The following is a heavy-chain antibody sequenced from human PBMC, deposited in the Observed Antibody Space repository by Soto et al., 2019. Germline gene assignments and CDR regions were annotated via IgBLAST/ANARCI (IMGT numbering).Heavy chain of an antibody. Sequence: GGSLRLSCAASGFTFNAYTMHWVRQAPGKGLEWVSLISWDGGITYYGDSVKGRFTVSRDNSDNSPYLQMTSLRSDDTAFYYCAKDSYDILTGQKRYFDSWGQGTLVTVSS. CDR2: ISWDGGIT. J-gene: IGHJ4*02. D-gene: IGHD3-9*01. CDR1: GFTFNAYT. V-gene: IGHV3-43*01. CDR3: AKDSYDILTGQKRYFDS.